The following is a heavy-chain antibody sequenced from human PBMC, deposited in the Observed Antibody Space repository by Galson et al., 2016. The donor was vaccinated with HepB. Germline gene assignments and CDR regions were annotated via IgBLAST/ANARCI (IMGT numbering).Heavy chain of an antibody. D-gene: IGHD3-16*01. CDR2: ITRSGHAT. J-gene: IGHJ4*02. Sequence: SLRLSCAASGFSFSNSGMSWVRQAPGRGLERVSGITRSGHATHYADFVKGRFTISRDNSKNTLYLYMNNLTAGDTAIYYCGKHGGFDYWGQGALVTVSS. CDR1: GFSFSNSG. V-gene: IGHV3-23*01. CDR3: GKHGGFDY.